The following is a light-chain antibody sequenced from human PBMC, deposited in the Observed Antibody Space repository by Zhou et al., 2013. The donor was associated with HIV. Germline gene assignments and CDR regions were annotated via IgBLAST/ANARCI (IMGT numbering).Light chain of an antibody. J-gene: IGKJ1*01. CDR2: DSS. V-gene: IGKV1-33*01. CDR1: QDITKY. Sequence: DIQMTQSPSSLSASIGDRVTITCQASQDITKYLNWYQQKPGKAPKLLIYDSSNLETGVPSRFSGTGSGSDFTFTISALQPEDIATYYCQQYDNLFTFGQGTKVEIK. CDR3: QQYDNLFT.